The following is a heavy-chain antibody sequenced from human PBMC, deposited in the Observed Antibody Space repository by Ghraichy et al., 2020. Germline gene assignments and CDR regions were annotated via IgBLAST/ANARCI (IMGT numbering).Heavy chain of an antibody. CDR2: ISWDGDY. V-gene: IGHV2-70*12. D-gene: IGHD2-8*01. CDR1: GFSLSTHGIS. Sequence: SGPTLVKPTQTLTLTCTFSGFSLSTHGISVGWVRQPPNRSLEWLALISWDGDYYYSPSIKTRLLIMKDTSRSQVVLTMTSMDPVDTATYYCAHRHLLSNGGCFDSWGPGTLVTVSS. J-gene: IGHJ5*01. CDR3: AHRHLLSNGGCFDS.